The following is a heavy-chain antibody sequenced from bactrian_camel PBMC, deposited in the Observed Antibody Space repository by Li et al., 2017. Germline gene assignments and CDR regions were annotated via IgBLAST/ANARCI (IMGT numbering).Heavy chain of an antibody. CDR3: AAGWSYGVGTLLRRHYNY. Sequence: VQLVESGGGSVQAGGSLKLSCEMSGYTYTSKPCMGWFRQYPGKEREGVAAIVTLGGTTYYDDSVTGRFTISQDNAKKTTYLQMDQLRTEDTAIYYCAAGWSYGVGTLLRRHYNYWGQGTQDTVS. CDR2: IVTLGGTT. J-gene: IGHJ4*01. V-gene: IGHV3S1*01. D-gene: IGHD5*01. CDR1: GYTYTSKPC.